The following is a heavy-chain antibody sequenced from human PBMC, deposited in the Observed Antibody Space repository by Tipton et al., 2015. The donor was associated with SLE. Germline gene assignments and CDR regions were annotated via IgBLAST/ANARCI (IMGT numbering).Heavy chain of an antibody. D-gene: IGHD6-6*01. J-gene: IGHJ3*02. V-gene: IGHV4-61*09. Sequence: TLSLTCTVSGGSISSGSYYWSWIRQPAGKGLEWIGHIYTSGSTNYNPSLKSRVTISVDTSKNQFSLKLSSVTAADTAVYYCARDFTYSSSSGDPFDIWGQGTMVTVSS. CDR3: ARDFTYSSSSGDPFDI. CDR2: IYTSGST. CDR1: GGSISSGSYY.